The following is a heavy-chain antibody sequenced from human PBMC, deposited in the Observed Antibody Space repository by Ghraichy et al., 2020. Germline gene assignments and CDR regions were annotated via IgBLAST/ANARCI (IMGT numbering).Heavy chain of an antibody. CDR1: GYTFTSYD. D-gene: IGHD6-6*01. CDR2: MNPNSGNT. J-gene: IGHJ6*02. V-gene: IGHV1-8*01. CDR3: AKSIAARWAYYYYGMDV. Sequence: ASVKVSCKASGYTFTSYDINWVRQATGQGLEWMGWMNPNSGNTGYAQKFQGRVTMTRNTSISTAYMELSSLRSEDTAVYYCAKSIAARWAYYYYGMDVWGQGTTVTVSS.